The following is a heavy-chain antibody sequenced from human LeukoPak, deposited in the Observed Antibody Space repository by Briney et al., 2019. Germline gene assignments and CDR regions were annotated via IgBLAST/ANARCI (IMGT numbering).Heavy chain of an antibody. CDR2: IYYSGST. J-gene: IGHJ5*02. CDR1: GGSISSSSYS. V-gene: IGHV4-39*01. Sequence: SETLSLTCTVSGGSISSSSYSWGWIRQPPGKGLEWIGSIYYSGSTCYNPSLKSRVTISVDTSRNQFSLKLTSVTAADTAVYYCANSRLERPLYWFDPWGQGTLVTVSS. CDR3: ANSRLERPLYWFDP. D-gene: IGHD1-1*01.